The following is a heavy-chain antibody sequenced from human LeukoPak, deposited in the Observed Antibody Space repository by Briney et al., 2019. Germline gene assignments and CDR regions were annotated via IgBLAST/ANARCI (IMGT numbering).Heavy chain of an antibody. CDR1: GFTFSSYA. CDR2: ISYDGSNK. Sequence: GGSLRLSCAASGFTFSSYAMHWVRQAPGKGLEWVALISYDGSNKYYADSVKGRFTISRDNSKNTLYLQMNSLRAEDTAVYYCESIAAAGADYWGQGTLVTVSS. V-gene: IGHV3-30-3*01. J-gene: IGHJ4*02. CDR3: ESIAAAGADY. D-gene: IGHD6-13*01.